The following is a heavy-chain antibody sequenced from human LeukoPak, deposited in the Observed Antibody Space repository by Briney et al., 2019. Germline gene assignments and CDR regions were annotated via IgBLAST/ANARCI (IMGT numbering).Heavy chain of an antibody. CDR1: GGSISSYY. CDR3: ARGTYYGSGSYYY. D-gene: IGHD3-10*01. J-gene: IGHJ4*02. CDR2: IYYSGST. Sequence: SETLSLTCTVSGGSISSYYWSWIRQPPGKWLEWIGYIYYSGSTNYNPSLKSRVTISVDTSKNQFSLKLSSVTAADTAVYYCARGTYYGSGSYYYWGQGTLVTVSS. V-gene: IGHV4-59*01.